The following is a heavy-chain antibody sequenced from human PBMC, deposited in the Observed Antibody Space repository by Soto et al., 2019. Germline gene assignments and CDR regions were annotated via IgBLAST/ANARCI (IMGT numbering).Heavy chain of an antibody. CDR2: ISSSSSYI. D-gene: IGHD6-6*01. V-gene: IGHV3-21*01. CDR3: ARERIAARPDY. CDR1: GFTFSSYS. J-gene: IGHJ4*02. Sequence: GRSLRLSWAASGFTFSSYSMNWVRQAPRKGLEWVSSISSSSSYIYYADSVKGRFTISRDNDKNSLYLQMNSLRAEDTAVYYCARERIAARPDYWGQGTRVTVPS.